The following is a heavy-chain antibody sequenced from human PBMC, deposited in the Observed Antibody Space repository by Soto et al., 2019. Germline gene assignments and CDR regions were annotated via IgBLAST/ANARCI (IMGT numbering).Heavy chain of an antibody. CDR3: ARLGIHYDSSGYYYTAFDI. CDR1: GDSVSSNSAA. D-gene: IGHD3-22*01. J-gene: IGHJ3*02. Sequence: QVQLQQSGPGLVKPSQTLSLTCAISGDSVSSNSAAWNWIRQSPSRGLEWLGRTYYRSKWYNDYAVSVKSRITINPDTSKNQFSLQLNSVTPEDTAVYYCARLGIHYDSSGYYYTAFDIWGQGTMVTVSS. CDR2: TYYRSKWYN. V-gene: IGHV6-1*01.